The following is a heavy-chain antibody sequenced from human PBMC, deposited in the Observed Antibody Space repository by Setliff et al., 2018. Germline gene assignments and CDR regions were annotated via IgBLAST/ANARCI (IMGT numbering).Heavy chain of an antibody. CDR2: INPHASEK. V-gene: IGHV3-7*01. J-gene: IGHJ4*02. Sequence: QPGGSLRLSCAASGFTFSSFWMSWVRQSPGKGLEWLASINPHASEKYYVDSVKGRFTISRDNAKNSLSLQMNSLRTEDTAVYYCFGAGTCSYWGQGTLVTVSS. D-gene: IGHD3-10*01. CDR1: GFTFSSFW. CDR3: FGAGTCSY.